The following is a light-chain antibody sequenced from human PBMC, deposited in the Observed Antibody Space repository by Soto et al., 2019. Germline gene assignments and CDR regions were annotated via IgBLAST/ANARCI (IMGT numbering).Light chain of an antibody. CDR3: NSYTSKSTGV. CDR1: SSDVGGYNY. J-gene: IGLJ1*01. V-gene: IGLV2-14*01. CDR2: EVS. Sequence: QSALTQPASVSGSRGQSITISCTGTSSDVGGYNYVSWYQQHPGKAPKLIIYEVSNRPSGVSNRFSGSKSGNTASLTISGLQAEDEADYYCNSYTSKSTGVFGTGTNLTVL.